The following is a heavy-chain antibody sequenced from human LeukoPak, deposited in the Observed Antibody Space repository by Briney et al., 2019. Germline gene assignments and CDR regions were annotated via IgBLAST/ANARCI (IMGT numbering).Heavy chain of an antibody. CDR1: GFTFSTYG. J-gene: IGHJ4*02. D-gene: IGHD3-22*01. Sequence: PGGSLRLSCAASGFTFSTYGMHWVRQAPGKGLEWVAVISYDGSNKYYADSVKGRFTISRDNSKNTLYLQMNSLRAEDTVVYYCAKEWAQYYDSSGYYLDYWGQGTLVTVSS. CDR3: AKEWAQYYDSSGYYLDY. CDR2: ISYDGSNK. V-gene: IGHV3-30*18.